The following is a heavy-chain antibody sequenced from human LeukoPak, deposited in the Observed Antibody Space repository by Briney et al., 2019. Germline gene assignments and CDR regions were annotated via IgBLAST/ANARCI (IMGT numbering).Heavy chain of an antibody. J-gene: IGHJ4*02. V-gene: IGHV4-59*01. CDR1: GGSTSSYY. CDR3: ARGQDTAMVFDY. CDR2: IYYSGST. Sequence: SETLSLTCTVSGGSTSSYYWSWIRQPPGKGLEWIGYIYYSGSTNYNPSLKSRVTISVDTSKNQFSLKLSSVTAADTAVYYCARGQDTAMVFDYWGQGTLVTVSS. D-gene: IGHD5-18*01.